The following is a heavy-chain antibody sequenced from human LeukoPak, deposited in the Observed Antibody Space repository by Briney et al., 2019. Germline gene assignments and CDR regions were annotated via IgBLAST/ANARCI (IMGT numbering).Heavy chain of an antibody. J-gene: IGHJ4*02. V-gene: IGHV3-23*01. Sequence: GGSLRLSCAASGVTVSDNYMSWVRQAPGKGLEWVSAISGSGGSTYYADSVKGRFTISRDNSKNTLYLQMNSLRAEDTAVYYCAKEAGAVAVNWGQGTLVTVSS. CDR3: AKEAGAVAVN. CDR1: GVTVSDNY. D-gene: IGHD6-19*01. CDR2: ISGSGGST.